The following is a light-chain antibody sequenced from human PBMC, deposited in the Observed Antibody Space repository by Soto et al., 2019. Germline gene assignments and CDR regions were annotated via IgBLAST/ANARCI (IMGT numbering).Light chain of an antibody. CDR1: QDINRW. CDR3: QRYDSFRT. CDR2: NAD. V-gene: IGKV1-5*01. J-gene: IGKJ1*01. Sequence: DIQMTQSPSTLSASVGDRVTITCRASQDINRWLAWYQQKPGKAPKILIYNADTLESGVPSRFSGSASGTEFTLTISSLQPDDFATYYCQRYDSFRTFGQGTKV.